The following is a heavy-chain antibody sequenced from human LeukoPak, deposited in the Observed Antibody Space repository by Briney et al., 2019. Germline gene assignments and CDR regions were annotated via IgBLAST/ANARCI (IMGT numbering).Heavy chain of an antibody. D-gene: IGHD3-10*01. J-gene: IGHJ3*02. V-gene: IGHV1-69*06. CDR3: ASAIMLWFGELSAFDI. Sequence: SVKVSCKASGGTFSSYAISWVRQAPGQGLEWMGGIIPIFGTANYAQKFQGRVTMTEDTSTDTAYMELSSLKASDIAMYYCASAIMLWFGELSAFDIWGQGTMVTVSS. CDR2: IIPIFGTA. CDR1: GGTFSSYA.